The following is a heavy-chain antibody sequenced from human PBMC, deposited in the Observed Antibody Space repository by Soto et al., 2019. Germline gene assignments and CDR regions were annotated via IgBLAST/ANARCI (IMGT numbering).Heavy chain of an antibody. D-gene: IGHD3-22*01. J-gene: IGHJ3*02. Sequence: QVQLVQSGAEVKKPGASVKVSCKASGYTFTSYGITWVRQAPGQGLAWMGWISAYNGNTNYAQKLQGRVTMTTDTSTSTADMELRRLRSDDTAVYYCATDRGYYYDSSGGDFDIWGQGTMVTVSS. CDR2: ISAYNGNT. CDR1: GYTFTSYG. V-gene: IGHV1-18*04. CDR3: ATDRGYYYDSSGGDFDI.